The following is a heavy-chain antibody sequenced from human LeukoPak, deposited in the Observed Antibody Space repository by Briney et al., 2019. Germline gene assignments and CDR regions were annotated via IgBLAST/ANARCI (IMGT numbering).Heavy chain of an antibody. CDR3: ARVNWNGPYTESDY. V-gene: IGHV1-2*02. J-gene: IGHJ4*02. Sequence: ASVKVSCKASGYTFTAYYMHWVRQAPGQGLEWMGWINPNTGDTNYAQKFQGRVTMTRDTSISAAYMELSGLRSDDTAIYYCARVNWNGPYTESDYWGQGSLVTVSS. D-gene: IGHD1-1*01. CDR1: GYTFTAYY. CDR2: INPNTGDT.